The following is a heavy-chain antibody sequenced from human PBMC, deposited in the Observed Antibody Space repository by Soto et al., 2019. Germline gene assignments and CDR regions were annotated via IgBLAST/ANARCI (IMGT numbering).Heavy chain of an antibody. J-gene: IGHJ5*02. D-gene: IGHD6-19*01. CDR3: ARPIAGAGTWWFDP. CDR1: GYSFTSYW. V-gene: IGHV5-51*01. CDR2: IYPGDSAT. Sequence: GESLKISCKGSGYSFTSYWIGWVRQMPGKGLAWVGIIYPGDSATRYSPSFQGQVTISADKSISTAYLQCSRQTASATAMYYCARPIAGAGTWWFDPWGQGTLVTVSS.